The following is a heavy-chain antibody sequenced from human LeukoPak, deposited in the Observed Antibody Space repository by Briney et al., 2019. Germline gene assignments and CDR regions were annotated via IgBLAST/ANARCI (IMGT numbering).Heavy chain of an antibody. V-gene: IGHV3-30*02. Sequence: GGSLRLSCAASGFTFSSFGMHWVRQAPGKGLEWVAFIRYDGSTKHYADSVKGRFTFSRDNSKNTLYLQMNSLRGEDTGVYYCARGSPYFDYWGQGTLVTVSS. CDR1: GFTFSSFG. CDR3: ARGSPYFDY. J-gene: IGHJ4*02. CDR2: IRYDGSTK.